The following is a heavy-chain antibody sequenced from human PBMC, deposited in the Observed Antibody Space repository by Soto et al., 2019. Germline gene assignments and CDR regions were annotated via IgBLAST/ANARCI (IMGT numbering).Heavy chain of an antibody. V-gene: IGHV1-69*12. CDR2: IIPIFGTA. D-gene: IGHD5-12*01. J-gene: IGHJ6*02. CDR3: ARSGYDLTVRSYYYYGMDV. CDR1: GGTFSSYA. Sequence: QVQLVQSGAEVKKPGSSVKVSCKASGGTFSSYAISWVRQAPGQGLEWMGGIIPIFGTANYAQKFQGRVKITAEESTRTAYMQLSSLRSEDTAVYYCARSGYDLTVRSYYYYGMDVWGQGTTVTVSS.